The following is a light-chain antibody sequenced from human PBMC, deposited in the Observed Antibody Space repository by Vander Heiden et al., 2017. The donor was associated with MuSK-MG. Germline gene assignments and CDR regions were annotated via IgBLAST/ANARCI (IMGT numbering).Light chain of an antibody. CDR2: EVS. CDR3: CQSEQLPYT. CDR1: QSLLDRHGKTH. J-gene: IGKJ2*01. V-gene: IGKV2D-29*01. Sequence: ILMTQTPASLSVSPGQPASISCYSSQSLLDRHGKTHLYWYLQKPGQPPQRLIYEVSNRFSGVPDRFSGGGSGTDFTLKISRVVADDVGVYYCCQSEQLPYTFGQGTMLQI.